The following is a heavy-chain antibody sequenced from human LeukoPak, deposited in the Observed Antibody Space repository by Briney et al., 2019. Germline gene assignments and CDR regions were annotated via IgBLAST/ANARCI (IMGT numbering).Heavy chain of an antibody. CDR2: IIPIFGTT. CDR1: GGTFRSHS. D-gene: IGHD3-22*01. CDR3: ARDRYDNRGYYYPYFDY. Sequence: ASVKVSCKASGGTFRSHSINWVRQAPGQGLEWMGGIIPIFGTTNYAQKFQGRVTITADTSTSTAYMELSSLRSEDTGMYYCARDRYDNRGYYYPYFDYWGRGTLVTVSS. V-gene: IGHV1-69*06. J-gene: IGHJ4*02.